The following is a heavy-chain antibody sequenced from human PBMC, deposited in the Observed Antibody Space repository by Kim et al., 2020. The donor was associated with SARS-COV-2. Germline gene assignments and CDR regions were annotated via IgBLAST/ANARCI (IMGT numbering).Heavy chain of an antibody. Sequence: PSLKSRVTISVDTSKNQFSLKLSSVTAADTAVYYCAREPLAAAGNDAFDIWGQGTMVTVSS. J-gene: IGHJ3*02. V-gene: IGHV4-59*01. D-gene: IGHD6-13*01. CDR3: AREPLAAAGNDAFDI.